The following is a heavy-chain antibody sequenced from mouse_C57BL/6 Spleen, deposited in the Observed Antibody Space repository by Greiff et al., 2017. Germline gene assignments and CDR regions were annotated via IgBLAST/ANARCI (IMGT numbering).Heavy chain of an antibody. CDR1: GHSFPGYY. D-gene: IGHD2-1*01. CDR3: ARFTDLLGFDY. Sequence: QLQQSGPELVKPGASVKISCKASGHSFPGYYMHWVKQSHGNILDWIGYIYPYNGVSSYNQKFKGKATLNVDKSSSTAYMALRSLTSEDSEVYYCARFTDLLGFDYWGQGTTLTVSS. CDR2: IYPYNGVS. J-gene: IGHJ2*01. V-gene: IGHV1-31*01.